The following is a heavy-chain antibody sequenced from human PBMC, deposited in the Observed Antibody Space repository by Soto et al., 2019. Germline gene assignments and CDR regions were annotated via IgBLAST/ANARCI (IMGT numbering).Heavy chain of an antibody. J-gene: IGHJ6*02. CDR2: ISYDGTNK. D-gene: IGHD5-18*01. CDR1: XXXXXXXX. V-gene: IGHV3-30-3*01. Sequence: QVQLVESGGGVVQPGXSXXXXCXXXXXXXXXXXXXXXXQAPGKGLEWVAVISYDGTNKYYADSVRGRFTISRDNSKNTLFLQMNSLRAEDTAVYYCAKDGGGYNYGYVMLDKYYYGMDVWGQGTTVTVSS. CDR3: AKDGGGYNYGYVMLDKYYYGMDV.